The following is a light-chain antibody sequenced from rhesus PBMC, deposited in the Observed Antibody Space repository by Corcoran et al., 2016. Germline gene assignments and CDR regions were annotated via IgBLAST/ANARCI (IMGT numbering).Light chain of an antibody. CDR2: KAS. CDR1: PGISSW. CDR3: IQYYSSPYS. V-gene: IGKV1-22*01. J-gene: IGKJ2*01. Sequence: DIQMTQSPSSLSASVGDTVTITCQASPGISSWLAWYQQKPGKAPKLLIYKASSLQGGVPSRFSGSGSGTDFTLTISSLQPEDVASYYGIQYYSSPYSFGQGTKVEIK.